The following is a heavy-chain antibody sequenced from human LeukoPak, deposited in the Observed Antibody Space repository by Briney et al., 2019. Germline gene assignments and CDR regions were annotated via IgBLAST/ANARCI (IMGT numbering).Heavy chain of an antibody. D-gene: IGHD6-6*01. J-gene: IGHJ4*02. CDR1: GFTFSSYA. CDR2: ISGSGGST. V-gene: IGHV3-23*01. Sequence: GGSLRLSCAASGFTFSSYAMSWVRQAPGKGLEWVSAISGSGGSTYYADSVKGRFTISRDNSKNTLYLQTNSLRAEDTAVYYCAKLRPPNQQLAAIDYWGQGTLVTVSS. CDR3: AKLRPPNQQLAAIDY.